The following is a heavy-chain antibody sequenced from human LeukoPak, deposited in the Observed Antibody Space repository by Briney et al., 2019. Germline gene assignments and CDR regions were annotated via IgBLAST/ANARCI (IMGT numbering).Heavy chain of an antibody. D-gene: IGHD2-15*01. J-gene: IGHJ5*02. CDR3: ARRKELGYCSGGSCCQWFDP. Sequence: GGSLRLSCAASGFTFSSYGMHWVRQAPGKGLEWVAVIWYDGSNKYYADSVKGRFTISRDNSKNTLYLQMNSLRAEDTAVYYCARRKELGYCSGGSCCQWFDPWGRGTLVTVSS. V-gene: IGHV3-33*01. CDR1: GFTFSSYG. CDR2: IWYDGSNK.